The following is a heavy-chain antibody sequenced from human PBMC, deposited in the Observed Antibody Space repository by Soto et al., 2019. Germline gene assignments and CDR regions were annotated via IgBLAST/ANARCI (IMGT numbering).Heavy chain of an antibody. CDR1: GYTFTSYG. J-gene: IGHJ4*02. Sequence: QVQLVQSGAEVKKPGASVKVSCKASGYTFTSYGISWVRQAPGQGLEWMGWISAYNGNTNYAQKLQGRVTMTTDTATSTAYMELRSLRSDDTAVYYCARVASGGYDWEGRLGDYDYWGQGTLVTVSS. CDR2: ISAYNGNT. V-gene: IGHV1-18*01. D-gene: IGHD4-17*01. CDR3: ARVASGGYDWEGRLGDYDY.